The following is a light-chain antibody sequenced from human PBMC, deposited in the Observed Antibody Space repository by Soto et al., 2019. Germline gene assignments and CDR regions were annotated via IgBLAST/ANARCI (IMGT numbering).Light chain of an antibody. CDR2: GAS. CDR1: HSVSSTY. Sequence: EIVLTQSPGTLSLSPGERATLSCRASHSVSSTYLAWYQQKPGQAPRLLLYGASSRATGIPDRFSGSGSGTDVTITISRLEPEDFAVYYCQQYGSSPPYTFGQGTMLESK. CDR3: QQYGSSPPYT. J-gene: IGKJ2*01. V-gene: IGKV3-20*01.